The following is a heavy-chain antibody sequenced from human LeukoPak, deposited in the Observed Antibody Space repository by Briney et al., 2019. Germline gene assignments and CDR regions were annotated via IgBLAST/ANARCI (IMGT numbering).Heavy chain of an antibody. D-gene: IGHD2-15*01. CDR3: ARHRAGYCSGGSCYSAHYYYYYGMDV. J-gene: IGHJ6*02. Sequence: GESLKISCKGSGYSFTSYWIGWVRQMPGKGLEWMGIIYPGDSDTRYSPSFQGQVTISADKSISTAYLQWSSLKASDTAMYYCARHRAGYCSGGSCYSAHYYYYYGMDVWGQGTTVTVSS. CDR2: IYPGDSDT. V-gene: IGHV5-51*01. CDR1: GYSFTSYW.